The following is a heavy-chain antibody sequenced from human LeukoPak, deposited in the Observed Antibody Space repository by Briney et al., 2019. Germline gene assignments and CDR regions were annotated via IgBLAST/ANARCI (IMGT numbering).Heavy chain of an antibody. CDR3: AKDWDRTYDY. Sequence: PGGSLRLSCAASGFTFSSYAMHWVRQAPGKGLEWVAVISYDGSNKYYADSVKGRFTISRDNSKNTLYLQMNSLRAEDTAVYYCAKDWDRTYDYWGQGTLVTVSS. CDR2: ISYDGSNK. CDR1: GFTFSSYA. D-gene: IGHD1-26*01. V-gene: IGHV3-30-3*01. J-gene: IGHJ4*02.